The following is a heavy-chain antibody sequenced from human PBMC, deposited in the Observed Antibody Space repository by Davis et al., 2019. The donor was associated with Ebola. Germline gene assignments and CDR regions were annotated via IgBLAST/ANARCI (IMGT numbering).Heavy chain of an antibody. CDR3: ATRREGYTWAEEY. J-gene: IGHJ4*02. CDR1: GGTFSSYA. V-gene: IGHV1-69*13. CDR2: IIPIFGTA. Sequence: SVKVSCKASGGTFSSYAISWVRQAPGQGLEWMGGIIPIFGTANYAQKFQGRVTITADESTSTAYMELSSLRSEDTAVYYCATRREGYTWAEEYWGQGTVVTVSS. D-gene: IGHD5-24*01.